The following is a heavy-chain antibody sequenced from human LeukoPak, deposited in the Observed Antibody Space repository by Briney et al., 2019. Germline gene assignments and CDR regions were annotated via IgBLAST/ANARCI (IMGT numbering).Heavy chain of an antibody. CDR1: GFTFSSYG. V-gene: IGHV3-30*18. Sequence: GRSLRLSCAASGFTFSSYGMHWVRQAPGKGLEWVAVISYDGSNKYYAGSVKGRFIISRDNSKNTLYLQMNSLRAEDTAVYYCAKDSYYYGSGSYDVWGQGTLVIVSS. D-gene: IGHD3-10*01. CDR2: ISYDGSNK. J-gene: IGHJ4*02. CDR3: AKDSYYYGSGSYDV.